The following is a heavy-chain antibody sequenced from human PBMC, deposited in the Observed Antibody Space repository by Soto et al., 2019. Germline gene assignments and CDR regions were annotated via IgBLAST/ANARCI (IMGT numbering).Heavy chain of an antibody. Sequence: GGSLRLSCAASGFTFSSYAMSWVRQAPGKGLEWVSAISGSGGSTYYADSVKGRFTISRDNSKNTLYLQMNILRAEDTAVYYCAKDRPRYCSSTSCYDQWGQGTLVTVSS. V-gene: IGHV3-23*01. CDR1: GFTFSSYA. CDR3: AKDRPRYCSSTSCYDQ. D-gene: IGHD2-2*01. J-gene: IGHJ4*02. CDR2: ISGSGGST.